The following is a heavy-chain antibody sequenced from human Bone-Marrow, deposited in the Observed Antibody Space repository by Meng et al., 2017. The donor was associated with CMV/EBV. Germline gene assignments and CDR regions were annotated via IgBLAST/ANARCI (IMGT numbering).Heavy chain of an antibody. J-gene: IGHJ4*02. D-gene: IGHD3-3*01. CDR1: GGSFSGYY. V-gene: IGHV4-34*01. CDR2: INHSGST. Sequence: SETLSFTCAVYGGSFSGYYWRWIRQPPGKGLEWIGEINHSGSTNYNPSLKSRVTISVDTSKNQFSLKLSSVTATDTAVYYCARVRGFWSGYNLADWGQGSRVTGSS. CDR3: ARVRGFWSGYNLAD.